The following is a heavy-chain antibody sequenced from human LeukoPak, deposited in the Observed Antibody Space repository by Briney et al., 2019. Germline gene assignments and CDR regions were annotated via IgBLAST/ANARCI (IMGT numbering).Heavy chain of an antibody. D-gene: IGHD6-13*01. CDR2: INHSGST. Sequence: PSETLSLTCAVYGGSFSGYYWSWIRQPPGKGLEWIGEINHSGSTNYNPSLKSRVTISVDTSKNQFSLKLSSVTAADTAVYYCARGSRRAYSSRWYYYWGQGTLVTVSS. CDR3: ARGSRRAYSSRWYYY. J-gene: IGHJ4*02. V-gene: IGHV4-34*01. CDR1: GGSFSGYY.